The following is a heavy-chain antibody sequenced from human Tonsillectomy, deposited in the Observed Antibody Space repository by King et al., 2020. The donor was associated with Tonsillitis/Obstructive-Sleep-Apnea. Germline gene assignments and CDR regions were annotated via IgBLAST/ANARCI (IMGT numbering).Heavy chain of an antibody. J-gene: IGHJ6*03. V-gene: IGHV3-30*01. Sequence: VQLVESGGGVVQPGRSLRLSCAASGFTFSSYAMHWVRQAPGKGLEWVAVISYDGSNKYYADSVKGRFTISRDNSKNTLYLQMNSRRAEDTAGYYCSRGGYCSSTSCYPGGGYYYYMDVWGKGTTVTVSS. CDR2: ISYDGSNK. CDR1: GFTFSSYA. CDR3: SRGGYCSSTSCYPGGGYYYYMDV. D-gene: IGHD2-2*01.